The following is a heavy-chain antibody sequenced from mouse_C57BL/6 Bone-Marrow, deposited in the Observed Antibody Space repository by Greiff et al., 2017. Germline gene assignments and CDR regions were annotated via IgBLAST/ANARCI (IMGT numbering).Heavy chain of an antibody. V-gene: IGHV14-4*01. CDR2: IDPENGDT. D-gene: IGHD2-1*01. CDR3: TTSIYYGNHYYFDY. CDR1: GFNIKDDY. J-gene: IGHJ2*01. Sequence: VQLQQSGAELVRPGASVKLSCTASGFNIKDDYMHWVKQRPEQGLEWIGWIDPENGDTEYASKFQGKATITADTSSNTAYLQLSSLTSEDTAVYYCTTSIYYGNHYYFDYWGQGTTLTVSS.